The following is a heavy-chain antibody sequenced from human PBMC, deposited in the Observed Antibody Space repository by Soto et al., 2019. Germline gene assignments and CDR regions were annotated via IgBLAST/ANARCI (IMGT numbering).Heavy chain of an antibody. CDR3: ARDLDY. V-gene: IGHV3-48*04. Sequence: GGSLRLSCAASGFTFSSYSMNWVRQAPGKGLEWVSYISSSSSTIYYADPVKGRFTISRDNAKNSLYLQMNSLRAEDTAVYYCARDLDYWGQGTLVTVSS. CDR1: GFTFSSYS. J-gene: IGHJ4*02. CDR2: ISSSSSTI.